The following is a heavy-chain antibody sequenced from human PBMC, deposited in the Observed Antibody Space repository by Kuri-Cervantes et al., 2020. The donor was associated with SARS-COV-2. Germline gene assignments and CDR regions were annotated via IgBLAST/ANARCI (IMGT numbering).Heavy chain of an antibody. J-gene: IGHJ4*02. D-gene: IGHD5-12*01. CDR2: IYYSGST. CDR3: ARVWADSSGYDPYFDY. V-gene: IGHV4-61*01. CDR1: GYSISSGYY. Sequence: ESLKISCTVSGYSISSGYYWGWIRQPPGKGLEWIGYIYYSGSTNYNPSLKSRVTISVDTSKNQFSLKLSSVTAADTAVYYCARVWADSSGYDPYFDYWGQGTLVTVSS.